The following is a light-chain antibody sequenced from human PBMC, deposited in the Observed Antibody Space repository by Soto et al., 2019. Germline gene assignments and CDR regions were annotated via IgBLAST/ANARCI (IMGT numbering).Light chain of an antibody. CDR3: QQSGT. J-gene: IGKJ2*01. Sequence: DIQMTQSPSTLSASVGDRVTITCRASQSISSWLAWYQQKPGKAPKLLIYDASSLESGVPSRFSGSGSGTEFTRPISSLQPDDFATYYCQQSGTFGQGTKLEIK. V-gene: IGKV1-5*01. CDR1: QSISSW. CDR2: DAS.